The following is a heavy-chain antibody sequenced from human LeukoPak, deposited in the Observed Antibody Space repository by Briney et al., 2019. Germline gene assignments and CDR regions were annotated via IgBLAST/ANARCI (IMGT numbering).Heavy chain of an antibody. CDR2: VHSGDSET. Sequence: GECLQISCQGSGYSFTSFWIGWVRQVPGKGTEWMGIVHSGDSETRYSPSFQGQVTISADKSITTAYLQWSSLKASDTALYYCARPGGSSGPAADLDYWGQGTLVTVSS. D-gene: IGHD3-22*01. CDR1: GYSFTSFW. CDR3: ARPGGSSGPAADLDY. J-gene: IGHJ4*01. V-gene: IGHV5-51*01.